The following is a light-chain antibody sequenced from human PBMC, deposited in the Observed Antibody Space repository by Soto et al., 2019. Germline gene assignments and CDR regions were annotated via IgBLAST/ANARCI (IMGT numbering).Light chain of an antibody. V-gene: IGKV1-33*01. Sequence: DLQMTQSPSSLSASVGDRVTITCQASQDISNYLNWYQQKPGKAPKLLIYDASNLETGVPSRFSGSGSGTDFTFTISSLQPEDIATYYCQQYDNLPFGRGTKVEIK. CDR1: QDISNY. J-gene: IGKJ4*01. CDR2: DAS. CDR3: QQYDNLP.